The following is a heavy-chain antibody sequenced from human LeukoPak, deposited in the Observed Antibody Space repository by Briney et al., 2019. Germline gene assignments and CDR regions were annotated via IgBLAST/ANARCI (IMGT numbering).Heavy chain of an antibody. V-gene: IGHV1-46*01. J-gene: IGHJ4*02. CDR1: RYTFTSYY. CDR3: ARVYCGGGTCYSRGLIDS. D-gene: IGHD2-15*01. Sequence: ASVKVSCKASRYTFTSYYMHWVRQAPGQGLEWMGIINPSDGTTSYAQKFQGRVTITRDTSTGTVYMEMSSLRSGDTAIYYCARVYCGGGTCYSRGLIDSWGQGTLVTVSS. CDR2: INPSDGTT.